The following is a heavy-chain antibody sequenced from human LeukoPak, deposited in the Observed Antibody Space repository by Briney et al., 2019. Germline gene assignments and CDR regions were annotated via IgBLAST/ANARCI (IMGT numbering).Heavy chain of an antibody. Sequence: GGSLRLSCAASGFTFSSYWMSWVRQAPGKGLEWVANIKQDGSEKYYVDSVKGRFTISRDNAKNSLYLQMSSLRAEDTAIYYCARVGAYYGSGSPLDYWGQGTLVTVSS. J-gene: IGHJ4*02. CDR3: ARVGAYYGSGSPLDY. CDR2: IKQDGSEK. D-gene: IGHD3-10*01. V-gene: IGHV3-7*01. CDR1: GFTFSSYW.